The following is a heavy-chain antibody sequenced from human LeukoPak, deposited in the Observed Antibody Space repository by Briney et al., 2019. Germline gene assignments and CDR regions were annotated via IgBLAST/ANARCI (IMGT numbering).Heavy chain of an antibody. V-gene: IGHV3-48*04. Sequence: TGGSLRLSCAASGFTFSSYSMNWVRQAPGKGLEWVSYISSSSSTIYFADSVKGRFTISRDNAKNSLYLQMNSLRAEDTAVYYCARVWGNHIHYYYMDVWGKGTTVTVSS. D-gene: IGHD1-14*01. CDR3: ARVWGNHIHYYYMDV. CDR2: ISSSSSTI. J-gene: IGHJ6*03. CDR1: GFTFSSYS.